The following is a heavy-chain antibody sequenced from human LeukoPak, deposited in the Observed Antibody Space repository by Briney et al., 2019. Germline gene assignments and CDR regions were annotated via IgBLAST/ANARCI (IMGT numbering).Heavy chain of an antibody. D-gene: IGHD2-15*01. J-gene: IGHJ6*03. Sequence: GGSLRLSCAASGFTFDDYGMSWVRQAPGKGLEWVSGINWNGGSTGYADSVKGRFTISRDNAKNSLYLQMNSLRAEDTALYYCARVPDYCSGGSCPNYYYYYMDVWGKGTTVTVSS. CDR1: GFTFDDYG. V-gene: IGHV3-20*04. CDR3: ARVPDYCSGGSCPNYYYYYMDV. CDR2: INWNGGST.